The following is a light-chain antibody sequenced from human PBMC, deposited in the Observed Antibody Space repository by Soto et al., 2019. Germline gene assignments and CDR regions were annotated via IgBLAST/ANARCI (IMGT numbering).Light chain of an antibody. CDR3: QQYSAYPT. J-gene: IGKJ4*01. V-gene: IGKV1-5*03. CDR1: QSISSW. Sequence: DIQMTQSPSTLSASVGDRVTITCRASQSISSWLAWYQQKPGKAPKLLIYKASSLESGVPSRFSGSGSGTEFTLTISNLQPDDFATYYCQQYSAYPTFGGGTKVEIK. CDR2: KAS.